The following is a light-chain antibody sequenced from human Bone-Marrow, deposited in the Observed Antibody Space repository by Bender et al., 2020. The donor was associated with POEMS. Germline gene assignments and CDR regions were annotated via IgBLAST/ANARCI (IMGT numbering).Light chain of an antibody. CDR3: QSYDSSSLWV. Sequence: QSVLTQPPSASGTPGQRVTISCSGSSSNIGTNPVNWYQQLPGTAPKLLIYINNQRPSGVPDRFSGSKSGTSASLAISGLQSEDEADYYCQSYDSSSLWVFGGGTKLTVL. CDR1: SSNIGTNP. V-gene: IGLV1-44*01. CDR2: INN. J-gene: IGLJ3*02.